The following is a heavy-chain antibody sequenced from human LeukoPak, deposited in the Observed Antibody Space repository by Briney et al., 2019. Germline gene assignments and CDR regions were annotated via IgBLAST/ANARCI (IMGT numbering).Heavy chain of an antibody. Sequence: SENLSLTCTVSGYSISSGYYWGWIRQPPGKGLEWIGSIYHSGSTYYNPSLKSRVTISVDTSKNQFSLKLSSVTAADTAVYYCARDSSSSFDYWGQGTLVTVSS. V-gene: IGHV4-38-2*02. CDR2: IYHSGST. CDR1: GYSISSGYY. D-gene: IGHD6-6*01. CDR3: ARDSSSSFDY. J-gene: IGHJ4*02.